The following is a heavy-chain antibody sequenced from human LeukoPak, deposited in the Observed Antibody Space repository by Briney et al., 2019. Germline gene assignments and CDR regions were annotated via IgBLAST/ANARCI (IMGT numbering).Heavy chain of an antibody. D-gene: IGHD1-26*01. Sequence: GGSLRLSCAASGFTFSNYWMGWDRQVQGKRLEWVANMNIDGSEKYYADSVKGRFSISRDNARNSVYLQMASLRVEDTAVYYCARDPVEWELLLDYWGQGTLVTVSS. CDR3: ARDPVEWELLLDY. CDR2: MNIDGSEK. V-gene: IGHV3-7*01. CDR1: GFTFSNYW. J-gene: IGHJ4*02.